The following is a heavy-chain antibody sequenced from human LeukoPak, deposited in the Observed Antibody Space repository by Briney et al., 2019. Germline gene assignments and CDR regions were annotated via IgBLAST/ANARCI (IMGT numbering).Heavy chain of an antibody. V-gene: IGHV3-48*01. J-gene: IGHJ6*03. CDR3: ARDSSDRERYYYYYYMDV. CDR2: ISSSSSTI. Sequence: GGSLRLSCAASGFTFSSYSMNWVRQAPGKGLEWVSYISSSSSTIYYADSVKGRFTISRDNAKNSLYLQMNRLRAEDTAVYYCARDSSDRERYYYYYYMDVWGKGTTVTASS. CDR1: GFTFSSYS. D-gene: IGHD1-26*01.